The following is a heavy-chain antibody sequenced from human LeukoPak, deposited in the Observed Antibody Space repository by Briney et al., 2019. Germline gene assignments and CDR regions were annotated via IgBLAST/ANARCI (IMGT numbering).Heavy chain of an antibody. D-gene: IGHD5-18*01. CDR2: ISWNSGSI. CDR1: GFTFDDYA. Sequence: GRSLRLSCAASGFTFDDYAMHWVRQAPGKGLEWVSGISWNSGSIGYADSVKGRFTISRDNAKNSLYLQMNSLRAEDTAVYYCAKEDKTWIQPTGYFDYWGQGTLVTVSS. J-gene: IGHJ4*02. V-gene: IGHV3-9*01. CDR3: AKEDKTWIQPTGYFDY.